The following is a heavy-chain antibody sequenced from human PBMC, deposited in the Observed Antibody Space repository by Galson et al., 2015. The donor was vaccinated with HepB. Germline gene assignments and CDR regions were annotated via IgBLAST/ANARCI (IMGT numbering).Heavy chain of an antibody. CDR2: ISFSSTTI. CDR1: GFTFSSYS. D-gene: IGHD6-19*01. J-gene: IGHJ4*03. CDR3: AKRLIAVAGWDYFDY. V-gene: IGHV3-48*01. Sequence: SLRLSCAASGFTFSSYSMNWVRQAPGKGPEWVSYISFSSTTIYYADSVKGRFTISRDNSKNTLYLQMNSLRAEDTAVYYCAKRLIAVAGWDYFDYRGQGTMVTVSS.